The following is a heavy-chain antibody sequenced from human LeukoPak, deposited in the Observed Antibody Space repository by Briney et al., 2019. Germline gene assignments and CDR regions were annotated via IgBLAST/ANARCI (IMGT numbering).Heavy chain of an antibody. CDR2: INRDGSST. Sequence: GGSLRLSCGASGFTFSSYWMHWVRQAPGKGLVWVSRINRDGSSTTYADSVKGRVTISRDNTKNTVYLQMNSLRAEDTAVYYCARGRLWSIDYWGQGTLVTVSS. J-gene: IGHJ4*02. D-gene: IGHD3-3*01. CDR1: GFTFSSYW. V-gene: IGHV3-74*01. CDR3: ARGRLWSIDY.